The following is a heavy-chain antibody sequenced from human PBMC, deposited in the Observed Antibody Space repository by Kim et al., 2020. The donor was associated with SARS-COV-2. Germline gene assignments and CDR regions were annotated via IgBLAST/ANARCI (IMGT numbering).Heavy chain of an antibody. CDR2: IYYSGST. D-gene: IGHD4-17*01. Sequence: SETLSLICTVSGGSISSSSYYWGWIRQPPGKGLEWIGSIYYSGSTYYNPSLKSRVTISVDTSKNQFSLKLSSVTAADTAVYYCARLNDYGDYDRGYFPTPKIDYWGQGTLVTVSS. V-gene: IGHV4-39*01. CDR3: ARLNDYGDYDRGYFPTPKIDY. CDR1: GGSISSSSYY. J-gene: IGHJ4*02.